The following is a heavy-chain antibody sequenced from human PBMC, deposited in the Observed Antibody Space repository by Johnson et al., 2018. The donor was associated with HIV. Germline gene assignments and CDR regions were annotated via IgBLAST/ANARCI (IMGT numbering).Heavy chain of an antibody. CDR3: RSSENYYFERDI. V-gene: IGHV3-30-3*01. D-gene: IGHD3-10*01. CDR1: GFTFNSYI. Sequence: QVQLVESGGGVVQPGRSLRLSCAASGFTFNSYILHWVRQAPGKGLEWVAAISHDVNNKFSANSVKGRFTISRDNAKNSLYLQMNNLRVEDTALYYCRSSENYYFERDIWGQGTMVTVSS. J-gene: IGHJ3*02. CDR2: ISHDVNNK.